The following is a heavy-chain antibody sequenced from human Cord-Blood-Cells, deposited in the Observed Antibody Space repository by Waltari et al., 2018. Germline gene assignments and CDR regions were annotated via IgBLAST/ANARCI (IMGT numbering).Heavy chain of an antibody. D-gene: IGHD3-10*01. CDR2: SSPGDLAT. J-gene: IGHJ3*02. CDR1: GSSFTSYW. V-gene: IGHV5-51*01. Sequence: EVQLVQSGAEVKKPGESLKISCKGSGSSFTSYWIGWVRQRPGKGLEWMGSSSPGDLATRSSPSFQGQVTRPADTSISTAYLQWSSLKASDTAMYYWATLVGGGAFDIWGQGTMVTVSS. CDR3: ATLVGGGAFDI.